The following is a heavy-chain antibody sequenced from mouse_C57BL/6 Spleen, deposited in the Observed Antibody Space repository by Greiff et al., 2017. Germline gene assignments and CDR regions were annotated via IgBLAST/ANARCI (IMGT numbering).Heavy chain of an antibody. D-gene: IGHD1-1*01. J-gene: IGHJ1*03. CDR2: IDPNSGGT. CDR1: GYTFTSYW. V-gene: IGHV1-72*01. Sequence: VQLQQPGAELVKPGASVKLSCKASGYTFTSYWMHWVQQRPGRGLEWIGRIDPNSGGTKYNEKFKSKATLTVDKPSSTAYMQLSSLTSEDSAVYDCARREVTTVGATGYFDVWGTGTTVTVSS. CDR3: ARREVTTVGATGYFDV.